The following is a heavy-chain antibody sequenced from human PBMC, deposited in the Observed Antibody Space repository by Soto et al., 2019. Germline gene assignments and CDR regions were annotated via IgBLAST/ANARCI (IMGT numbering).Heavy chain of an antibody. CDR1: GLTFSDHY. D-gene: IGHD1-20*01. V-gene: IGHV3-72*01. CDR2: IRDRVHSYST. J-gene: IGHJ4*02. CDR3: VSLWSVTGSRDY. Sequence: EVQLVESGGGLVQPGGSLRLSCAVSGLTFSDHYMGWVRQAPGKGLDWVGRIRDRVHSYSTQYAASVKGRFTISRDDSRNSLYLQMNSLKMEDTAVFYCVSLWSVTGSRDYWGRGTLVTVSS.